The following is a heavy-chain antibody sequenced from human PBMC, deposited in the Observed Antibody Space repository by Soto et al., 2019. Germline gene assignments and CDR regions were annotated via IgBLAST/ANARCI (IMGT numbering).Heavy chain of an antibody. V-gene: IGHV5-51*01. Sequence: PGESLKISCKASGYSLTTFWIGRVRQMPGKGLEWMGIIYPGDSDTRYRPSFQGQVTISRDNSKKTLYLQMNSLRADDTAVYYCVAGQYFFDYCGQGTLVTVSS. CDR1: GYSLTTFW. J-gene: IGHJ4*02. CDR3: VAGQYFFDY. CDR2: IYPGDSDT. D-gene: IGHD6-19*01.